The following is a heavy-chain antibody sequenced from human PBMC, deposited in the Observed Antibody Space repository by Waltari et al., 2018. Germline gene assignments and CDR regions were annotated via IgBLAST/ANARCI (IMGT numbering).Heavy chain of an antibody. J-gene: IGHJ4*02. CDR2: ISGSGGST. Sequence: EVQLVESGGGLVQPGGSLRLSCAASGFTFSSYSMNWVRQAPGKGLEWVSAISGSGGSTYYADSVKGRFTLSRDNSKNTLYLQMNSLRADDTAVYYCAKDDFSQWELHTNWGQGTLVTVSS. CDR1: GFTFSSYS. D-gene: IGHD1-26*01. V-gene: IGHV3-23*04. CDR3: AKDDFSQWELHTN.